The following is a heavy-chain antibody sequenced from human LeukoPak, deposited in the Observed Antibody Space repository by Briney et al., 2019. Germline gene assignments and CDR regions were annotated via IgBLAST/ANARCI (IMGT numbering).Heavy chain of an antibody. J-gene: IGHJ4*02. CDR1: GFTFSSYS. CDR3: ARDPSDFDWLLSIN. V-gene: IGHV3-21*01. CDR2: ISSSSSYI. Sequence: GGSLRLSCAASGFTFSSYSMNWVRQAPGKGLEWVSSISSSSSYIYYADSVKGRFTISRDNAKNSLYLQMNSLRAEDTAVYYCARDPSDFDWLLSINWGQGTLVTVSS. D-gene: IGHD3-9*01.